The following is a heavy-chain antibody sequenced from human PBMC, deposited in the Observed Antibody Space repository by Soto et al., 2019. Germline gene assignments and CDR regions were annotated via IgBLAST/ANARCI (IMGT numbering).Heavy chain of an antibody. CDR1: RASSGGSC. J-gene: IGHJ4*02. V-gene: IGHV4-59*01. Sequence: SLRCPVSRASSGGSCWRWLRNSPGKGLEWLGYVYYTGSTNYSPSLRSRVSISVDTSKNEFSLRLSSVTAADTAVYFCARRVPVPGAHMDCWGQGTLVTGSS. CDR3: ARRVPVPGAHMDC. CDR2: VYYTGST.